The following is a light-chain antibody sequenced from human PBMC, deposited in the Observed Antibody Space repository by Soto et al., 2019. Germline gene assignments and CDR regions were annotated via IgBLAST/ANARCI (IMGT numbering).Light chain of an antibody. CDR1: SSDVGGSKY. J-gene: IGLJ1*01. V-gene: IGLV2-14*01. CDR3: TSSTSDSLYV. CDR2: KVS. Sequence: QSALAQPASVSGSPGQSITISCTGTSSDVGGSKYVSWYQHYPGKVPKLLINKVSNRPSGVSNRFSGSKSGNTASLTISGLLPEDEADYFCTSSTSDSLYVFGTGTKV.